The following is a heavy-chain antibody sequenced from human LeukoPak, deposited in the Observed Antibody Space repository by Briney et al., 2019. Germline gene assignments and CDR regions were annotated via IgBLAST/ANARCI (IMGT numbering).Heavy chain of an antibody. Sequence: GGSLRLSCAASGFTFGSYGMHWVRQAPGKGLEWVTFIRSDGSNKYYADSVKGRFTISRDNSKNTLYLQMNTLIADDTAVYYCAKDIGSYYDYWGQGILVTVSS. CDR2: IRSDGSNK. CDR1: GFTFGSYG. CDR3: AKDIGSYYDY. J-gene: IGHJ4*02. V-gene: IGHV3-30*02. D-gene: IGHD3-10*01.